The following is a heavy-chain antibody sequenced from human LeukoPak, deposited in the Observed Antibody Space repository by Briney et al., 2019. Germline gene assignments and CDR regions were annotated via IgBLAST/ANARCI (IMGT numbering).Heavy chain of an antibody. V-gene: IGHV1-69*06. CDR2: IIPIFGTA. D-gene: IGHD1-26*01. J-gene: IGHJ5*02. CDR3: ARDRYSGSYSWFDP. Sequence: SVKVSCKASGGTFSSYAISWVRQAPGQGLECMGGIIPIFGTANYAQKFQGRVTITADKSTSTAYMELSSLRSEDTAVYYCARDRYSGSYSWFDPWGQGTLVTVSS. CDR1: GGTFSSYA.